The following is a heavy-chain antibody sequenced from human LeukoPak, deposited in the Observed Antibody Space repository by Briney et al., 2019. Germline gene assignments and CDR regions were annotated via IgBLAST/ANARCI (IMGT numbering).Heavy chain of an antibody. J-gene: IGHJ6*02. V-gene: IGHV3-23*01. CDR3: AKDVATGTTSSYYGMDV. Sequence: GGSLRLSCAASGFTFSSYAMTWVRQAPGKGLEWVSAISGSAGSTYYADSVKGRFTISRDNSKNTLYLQMNSLRAEDTAVYYCAKDVATGTTSSYYGMDVWGQGTTVTVSS. D-gene: IGHD1-7*01. CDR2: ISGSAGST. CDR1: GFTFSSYA.